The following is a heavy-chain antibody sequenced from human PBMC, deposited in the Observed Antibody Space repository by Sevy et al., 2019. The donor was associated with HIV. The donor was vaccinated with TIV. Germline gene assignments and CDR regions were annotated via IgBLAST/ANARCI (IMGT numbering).Heavy chain of an antibody. V-gene: IGHV3-48*03. D-gene: IGHD3-16*01. CDR1: GFTFSSYE. CDR2: ISSSGSTI. CDR3: ARDSRGAFDI. J-gene: IGHJ3*02. Sequence: GGSLRLSCAASGFTFSSYEMNWVRQAPGKGREWVSYISSSGSTIYYADSVKGRFTITRDNAKNSLYLQMNSLRAEDTAVYYCARDSRGAFDIWGQGTMVTVSS.